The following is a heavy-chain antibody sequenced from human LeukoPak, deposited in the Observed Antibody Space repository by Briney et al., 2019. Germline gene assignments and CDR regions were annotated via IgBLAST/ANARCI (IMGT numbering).Heavy chain of an antibody. CDR1: GGSISSYY. V-gene: IGHV4-59*01. Sequence: PSETLPLTCTVSGGSISSYYWSWIRQPPGKGLEWIGYIYYSGSTNYNPSLESRVTISVDASKNQFSLKLSSVTAADTAVYYCARDNKWYGYGMDVWGQGTTVTVSS. D-gene: IGHD5-18*01. CDR3: ARDNKWYGYGMDV. CDR2: IYYSGST. J-gene: IGHJ6*02.